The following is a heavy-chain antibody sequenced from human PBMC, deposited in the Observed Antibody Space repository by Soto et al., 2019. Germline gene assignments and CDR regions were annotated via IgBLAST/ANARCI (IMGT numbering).Heavy chain of an antibody. CDR2: ISYDGSNK. V-gene: IGHV3-30*03. Sequence: PGGSLRLSCVGSAFTFSSYSLNWVRQAPGKGLEWVAVISYDGSNKYYADSVKGRFTISRDNSKNTLYLQMNSLRAEDTAVYYCARANSGYDFGYYYYYMDVWGKGTTVTVSS. D-gene: IGHD5-12*01. J-gene: IGHJ6*03. CDR3: ARANSGYDFGYYYYYMDV. CDR1: AFTFSSYS.